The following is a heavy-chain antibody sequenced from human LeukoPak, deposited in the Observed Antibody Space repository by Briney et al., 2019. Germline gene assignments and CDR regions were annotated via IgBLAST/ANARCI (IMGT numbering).Heavy chain of an antibody. CDR3: ARGALLWPMDY. CDR2: ISGGSGYI. D-gene: IGHD3-10*01. CDR1: GFTFSGYS. Sequence: GGSLRLSCAASGFTFSGYSMNWVRQAPGKGLEWVSSISGGSGYIYYADSVKGRFTISRDNAKNSLYLQMNSLRAEDTAVYYCARGALLWPMDYWGQGTLVTVSS. V-gene: IGHV3-21*01. J-gene: IGHJ4*02.